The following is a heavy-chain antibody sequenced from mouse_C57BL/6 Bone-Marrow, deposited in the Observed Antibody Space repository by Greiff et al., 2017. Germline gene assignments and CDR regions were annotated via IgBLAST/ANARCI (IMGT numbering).Heavy chain of an antibody. J-gene: IGHJ2*01. Sequence: VQLQQPGAELVKPGASVKMSCKASGYTFTSYWITWVKQRPGQGLEWIGDIYPTSGRTNYNEKFKSKAIQTVDTSSNTAYMQLSSLTSEDSAVFYCARSGPLGRSFDYWGQGTTLTVSS. CDR2: IYPTSGRT. CDR3: ARSGPLGRSFDY. D-gene: IGHD4-1*01. CDR1: GYTFTSYW. V-gene: IGHV1-55*01.